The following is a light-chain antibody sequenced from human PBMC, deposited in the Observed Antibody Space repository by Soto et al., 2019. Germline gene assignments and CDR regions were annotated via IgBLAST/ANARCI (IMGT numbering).Light chain of an antibody. CDR3: QQYDSAPLP. Sequence: EVVLTQSPGTLSLSPGEGATLSCRASQSVSRSYLAWYRQKAGQAPRLLIFGVSTRASGIPDRFSGSGSGTDFTLTISRLEPEDFAMYYCQQYDSAPLPFGGGTKVEIK. V-gene: IGKV3-20*01. CDR2: GVS. J-gene: IGKJ4*01. CDR1: QSVSRSY.